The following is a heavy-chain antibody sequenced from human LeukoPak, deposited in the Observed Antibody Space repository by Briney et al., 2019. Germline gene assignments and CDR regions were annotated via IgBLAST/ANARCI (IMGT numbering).Heavy chain of an antibody. V-gene: IGHV1-8*01. CDR1: GYTFNSYD. J-gene: IGHJ6*02. CDR2: MHPNSGDT. CDR3: ARFTMVRGVTTPYYYYYGMDV. D-gene: IGHD3-10*01. Sequence: ASVKVSCKASGYTFNSYDINWVRQATGQGLEWMGWMHPNSGDTGYAQKFQGRVTMTRNTSISTAYMELSSLRSEDTAVYYCARFTMVRGVTTPYYYYYGMDVWGQGTTVTVSS.